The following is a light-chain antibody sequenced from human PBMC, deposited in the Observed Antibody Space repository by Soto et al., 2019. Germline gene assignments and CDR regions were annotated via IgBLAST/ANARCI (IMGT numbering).Light chain of an antibody. V-gene: IGLV2-8*01. CDR2: EVT. CDR1: SGDIGGYDS. Sequence: QSALTQSPSASGSPGQSVTISCTGTSGDIGGYDSVSWYQQHPGKAPKLMIYEVTKRPLGVPDRFSGSKSGNTASLTVSGLQAEDEADYYCSSYAGSRNPYVFGTGTKLTVL. J-gene: IGLJ1*01. CDR3: SSYAGSRNPYV.